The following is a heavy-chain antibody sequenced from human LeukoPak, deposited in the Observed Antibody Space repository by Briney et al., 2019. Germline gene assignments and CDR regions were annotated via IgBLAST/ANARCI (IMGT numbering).Heavy chain of an antibody. CDR1: GYTFTSYG. Sequence: ASVKVSCKASGYTFTSYGISWVRRAPGQGLEWMGWISAYNGNTNYAQKLQGRVTMTTDTSTSTAYMELRSLRSDDTAVYYCARDCSGGSCYSEAPHPHWFDPWGQGTLVTVSS. CDR3: ARDCSGGSCYSEAPHPHWFDP. CDR2: ISAYNGNT. J-gene: IGHJ5*02. V-gene: IGHV1-18*04. D-gene: IGHD2-15*01.